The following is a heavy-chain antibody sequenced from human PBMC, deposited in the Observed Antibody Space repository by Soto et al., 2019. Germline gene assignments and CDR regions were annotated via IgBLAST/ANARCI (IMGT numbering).Heavy chain of an antibody. J-gene: IGHJ4*02. D-gene: IGHD6-19*01. V-gene: IGHV3-33*01. CDR3: ARGSPDVYSSGWGLDY. CDR1: GFTFSSYG. Sequence: GGSLRLSCAASGFTFSSYGMHWVRQAPGKGLEWVAVIWYDGSNKYYADSVKGRFTISRDNSKNTLYLQMNSLRAEDTAVYYCARGSPDVYSSGWGLDYWGQGTLVTVSS. CDR2: IWYDGSNK.